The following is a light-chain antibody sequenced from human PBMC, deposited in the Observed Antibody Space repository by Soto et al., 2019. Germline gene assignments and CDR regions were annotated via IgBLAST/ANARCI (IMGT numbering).Light chain of an antibody. CDR2: DAS. CDR1: QSVTNY. J-gene: IGKJ1*01. V-gene: IGKV3-11*01. Sequence: EIVLTRSPGTLSLSPGERATLSCRASQSVTNYIAWYQQRPGQAPRLLIYDASNRATGVPARFSGSGSGTDFTLTISDLEPADFGLYYCQQRLNWPPGFGQGTKVDIK. CDR3: QQRLNWPPG.